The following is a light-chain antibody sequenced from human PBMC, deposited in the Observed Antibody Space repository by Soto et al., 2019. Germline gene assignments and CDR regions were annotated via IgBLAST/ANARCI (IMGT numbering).Light chain of an antibody. CDR2: GVS. V-gene: IGKV3D-15*01. J-gene: IGKJ4*01. CDR1: QSVGSN. CDR3: QQYNSFSLT. Sequence: EIVMTQSPATLSVSPGERATLSCRASQSVGSNLSWYQQKPGQAPRLLIYGVSTRATGIPARFSGSGSGTEFALTISSLQSEDFATYYCQQYNSFSLTFGGGTKV.